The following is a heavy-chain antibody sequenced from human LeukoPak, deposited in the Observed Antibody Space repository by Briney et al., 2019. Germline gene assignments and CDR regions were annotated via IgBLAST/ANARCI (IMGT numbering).Heavy chain of an antibody. CDR1: GFTVSSNY. Sequence: GGSLRLSCAASGFTVSSNYMSWARQAPGKGLEWVSDINNDGSTYYADSVKGRFTISRDNAKNSLYLQMNSLRAEDTAVYYCARVSYYDFWRGYWDQYYYYYMDVWGKGTTVTVSS. J-gene: IGHJ6*03. CDR2: INNDGST. CDR3: ARVSYYDFWRGYWDQYYYYYMDV. V-gene: IGHV3-53*01. D-gene: IGHD3-3*01.